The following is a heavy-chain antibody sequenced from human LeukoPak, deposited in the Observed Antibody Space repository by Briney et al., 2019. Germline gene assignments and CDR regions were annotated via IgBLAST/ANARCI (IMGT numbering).Heavy chain of an antibody. CDR1: GGTFSSYA. J-gene: IGHJ3*02. V-gene: IGHV1-69*13. D-gene: IGHD6-19*01. CDR3: ARIGYSSGWYGEAAFDI. CDR2: IIPIFGTA. Sequence: SVKVSCKASGGTFSSYAISWVRQAPGQGLEWMGEIIPIFGTANYAQKFQGRVTITADESTSTAYMELGSLRSEDTAVYYCARIGYSSGWYGEAAFDIWGQGTMVTVSS.